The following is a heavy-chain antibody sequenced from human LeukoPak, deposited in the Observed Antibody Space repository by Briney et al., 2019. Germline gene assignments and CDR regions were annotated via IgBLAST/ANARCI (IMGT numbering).Heavy chain of an antibody. CDR2: FDPEDGET. V-gene: IGHV1-24*01. D-gene: IGHD3-3*01. Sequence: ALVKVSCKVSGYTLTELSMHWVRQAPGKGLEWMGGFDPEDGETIYAQKFQGRVTMTEDTSTDTAYMELSSLRSEDTAVYCCATDPIFGHAFDIWGQGTMVTVSS. CDR3: ATDPIFGHAFDI. J-gene: IGHJ3*02. CDR1: GYTLTELS.